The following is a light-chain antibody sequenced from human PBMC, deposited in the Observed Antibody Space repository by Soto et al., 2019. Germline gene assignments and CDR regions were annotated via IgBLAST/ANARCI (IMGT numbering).Light chain of an antibody. V-gene: IGKV1-5*03. J-gene: IGKJ1*01. CDR2: KAS. CDR3: QHYNSYSEA. Sequence: DIQMTQSPSTLSGSVGDRVTITCRASQTISSWLAWYQQKPGKAPKLLIYKASTLKSGVPSRFSGSGSGTEFTLTISSLQPDEFATDYCQHYNSYSEACGKGTKVELK. CDR1: QTISSW.